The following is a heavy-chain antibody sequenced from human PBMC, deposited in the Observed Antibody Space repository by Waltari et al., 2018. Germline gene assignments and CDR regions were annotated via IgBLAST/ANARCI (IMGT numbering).Heavy chain of an antibody. D-gene: IGHD3-22*01. CDR3: ARGGYDSSGYYYLDWFDP. CDR1: GGSFSGYY. J-gene: IGHJ5*02. V-gene: IGHV4-34*01. CDR2: INHSGST. Sequence: QVQLQQWGAGLLKPSETLSLTCAVYGGSFSGYYWSWIRQPPGKGLEWIGEINHSGSTNYNPSLKSRVTISVDTSKNQFSLKLSSVTAADTAVYYCARGGYDSSGYYYLDWFDPWGQGTLVTISS.